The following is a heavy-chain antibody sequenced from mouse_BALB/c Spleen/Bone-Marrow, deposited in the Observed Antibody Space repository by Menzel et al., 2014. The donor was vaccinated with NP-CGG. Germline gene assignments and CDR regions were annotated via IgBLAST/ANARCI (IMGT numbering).Heavy chain of an antibody. J-gene: IGHJ2*01. CDR1: GYSITSDYG. CDR2: IHYSGYT. D-gene: IGHD1-1*01. Sequence: EVMLVESGPDLVKPSQSLSLTCTVTGYSITSDYGWHWIRQFPGNKLEWMGYIHYSGYTDYNPSLKSRISITRDTSKNQFFLQLNSVTTEDTATYYCTRETAVVADFDYWGQGTTLTVSS. CDR3: TRETAVVADFDY. V-gene: IGHV3-1*02.